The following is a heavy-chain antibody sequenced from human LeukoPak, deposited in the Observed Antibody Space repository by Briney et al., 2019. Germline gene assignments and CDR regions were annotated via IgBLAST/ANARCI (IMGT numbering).Heavy chain of an antibody. J-gene: IGHJ4*02. V-gene: IGHV4-59*08. D-gene: IGHD6-19*01. CDR2: IYYTGAT. Sequence: PSETLSLTCTVSGGSISTYWTWIRQPPGKGLECIGYIYYTGATSYNPSLKSRVIISVDTSKKQFSLKLTSVTAADTAVYYCARYGGSGWVIDNWGQGTLVTVSS. CDR1: GGSISTY. CDR3: ARYGGSGWVIDN.